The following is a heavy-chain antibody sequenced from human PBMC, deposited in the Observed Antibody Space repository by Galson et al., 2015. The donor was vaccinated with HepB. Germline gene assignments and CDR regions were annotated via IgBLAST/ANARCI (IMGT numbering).Heavy chain of an antibody. Sequence: SLRLSCAASGFTFSSYSMNWVRQAPGKGLEWVSSISSSSSYIYYADSVKGRFTISRDNAKNSLYLQMNSLRAEDTAVYYCARGADDSTSFLFDYWGQGTLVTVSS. D-gene: IGHD2-2*01. V-gene: IGHV3-21*04. CDR1: GFTFSSYS. CDR3: ARGADDSTSFLFDY. J-gene: IGHJ4*02. CDR2: ISSSSSYI.